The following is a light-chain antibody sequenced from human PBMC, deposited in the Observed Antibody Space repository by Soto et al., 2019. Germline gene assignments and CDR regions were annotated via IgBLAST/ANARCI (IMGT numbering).Light chain of an antibody. CDR1: QGIRND. V-gene: IGKV1-17*01. J-gene: IGKJ2*01. CDR2: AAS. Sequence: DIQMTQSPSSLSASVGDRVTFTCRASQGIRNDLGWYQQKPGKAPKRLIYAASSLQSGVPSRFSGSVTEFTLDFTLTISSLQPEDFANYYCLQYNSYPRTFGQGTKLESK. CDR3: LQYNSYPRT.